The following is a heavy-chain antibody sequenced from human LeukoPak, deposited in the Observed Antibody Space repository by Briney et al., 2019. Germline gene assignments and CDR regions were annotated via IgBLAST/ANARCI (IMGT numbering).Heavy chain of an antibody. Sequence: SETLSLTCAVYGGSFSGYYWSWIRQPPGKGLEWIGEINHSGSTNSNPSLKSRVTISVDASKNQFSLKLSSVTAADTAVYYCARGGWELPEGSLDYWGQGTLVTVSS. J-gene: IGHJ4*02. CDR3: ARGGWELPEGSLDY. V-gene: IGHV4-34*01. CDR1: GGSFSGYY. D-gene: IGHD1-26*01. CDR2: INHSGST.